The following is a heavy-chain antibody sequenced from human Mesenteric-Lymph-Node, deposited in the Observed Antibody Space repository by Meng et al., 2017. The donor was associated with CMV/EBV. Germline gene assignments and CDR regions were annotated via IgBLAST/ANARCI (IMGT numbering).Heavy chain of an antibody. Sequence: GESLKISCAASGFTFSSYGMHWVRQAPGKGLEWVAFIRYDGSNKYYADSVKGRFTISRDNSKNTLYLQMNSLRAEDTAVYYCAKSYLRSGDIVVVPAARDYYYGMDVWGQGTTVTVSS. CDR1: GFTFSSYG. CDR3: AKSYLRSGDIVVVPAARDYYYGMDV. V-gene: IGHV3-30*02. D-gene: IGHD2-2*01. J-gene: IGHJ6*02. CDR2: IRYDGSNK.